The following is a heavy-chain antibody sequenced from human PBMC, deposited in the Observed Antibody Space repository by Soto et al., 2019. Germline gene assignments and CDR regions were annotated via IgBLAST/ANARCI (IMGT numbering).Heavy chain of an antibody. CDR1: GGSINNYY. V-gene: IGHV4-59*01. Sequence: SETLSLTCSVSGGSINNYYWSWIRQPPGKGLEWIGYIHFRGSPNYSPSVKSRVVISVDTSKNQFSLKLSSVTTADTAVYYCARYDILTGRRDAFDIWGRGTMVTVS. D-gene: IGHD3-9*01. CDR2: IHFRGSP. J-gene: IGHJ3*02. CDR3: ARYDILTGRRDAFDI.